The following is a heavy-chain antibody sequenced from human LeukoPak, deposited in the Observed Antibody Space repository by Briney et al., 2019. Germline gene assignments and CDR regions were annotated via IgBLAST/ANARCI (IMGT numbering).Heavy chain of an antibody. CDR1: GFTFNNYG. CDR3: AKLAPYYYDSSGYYSYFDY. D-gene: IGHD3-22*01. Sequence: GGSLRLSCAASGFTFNNYGMSWVRQAPGKGLEWVSTISASGGSTYYADSVKGRFTISRDNSKNTLYLQMNSLRAEDTAVYYCAKLAPYYYDSSGYYSYFDYRGQGTLVTVSS. J-gene: IGHJ4*02. CDR2: ISASGGST. V-gene: IGHV3-23*01.